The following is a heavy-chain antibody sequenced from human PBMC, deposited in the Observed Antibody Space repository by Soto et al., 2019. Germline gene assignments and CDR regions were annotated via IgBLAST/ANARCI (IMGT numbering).Heavy chain of an antibody. CDR1: GFIYSSYW. D-gene: IGHD3-22*01. Sequence: GGSLRLSCAASGFIYSSYWMSWVRQAPGKGLEWVANIKQDGSEKYYVDSVKGRFTISRDNAKNSVYLQMNSLGAEDTAVYYCARVRYYDRNFDYWGQGTLVTVSS. J-gene: IGHJ4*02. CDR3: ARVRYYDRNFDY. V-gene: IGHV3-7*05. CDR2: IKQDGSEK.